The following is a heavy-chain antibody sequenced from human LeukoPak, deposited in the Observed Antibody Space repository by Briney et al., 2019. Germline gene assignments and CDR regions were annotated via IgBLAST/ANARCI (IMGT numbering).Heavy chain of an antibody. J-gene: IGHJ4*02. CDR1: GGSFSGYY. CDR2: INHSGNT. CDR3: ARDVNVVYAFYFDY. Sequence: SETLSLTCAVYGGSFSGYYWSWIRQPPGKGLEWIGEINHSGNTNYNPSLKSRVTISVDTSKNQFSLNLSSVTAADTAVYYCARDVNVVYAFYFDYWGRGTLVTVSS. V-gene: IGHV4-34*01. D-gene: IGHD2-8*02.